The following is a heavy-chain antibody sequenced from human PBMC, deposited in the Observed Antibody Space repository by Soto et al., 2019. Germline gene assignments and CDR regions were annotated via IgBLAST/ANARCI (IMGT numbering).Heavy chain of an antibody. V-gene: IGHV3-74*01. CDR2: IDGYSTTT. D-gene: IGHD1-26*01. J-gene: IGHJ4*02. CDR3: ARGGAMGVDY. CDR1: GFTCNNKW. Sequence: EVQLVESGGGLVQPGGSLRLSCTASGFTCNNKWMHWVRQALGKGLVWVSRIDGYSTTTNYADSVKGRFTISRDNAKNTVFLHVNSLTDEDTAVYYCARGGAMGVDYWGQGTLVTVSS.